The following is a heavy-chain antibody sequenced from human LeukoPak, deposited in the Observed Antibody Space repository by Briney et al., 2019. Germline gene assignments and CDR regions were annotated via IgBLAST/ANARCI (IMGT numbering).Heavy chain of an antibody. CDR2: IFYSGST. CDR1: GGSISSSIYY. D-gene: IGHD1-26*01. CDR3: AKEVVGP. J-gene: IGHJ5*02. Sequence: SETLSLTCTVSGGSISSSIYYWGWTRQPPGKGLEWIGSIFYSGSTYYNSSLKSRVIISVDTSKNQLSLKLTSVTAADTAVYYCAKEVVGPWGQGTLVTVSS. V-gene: IGHV4-39*07.